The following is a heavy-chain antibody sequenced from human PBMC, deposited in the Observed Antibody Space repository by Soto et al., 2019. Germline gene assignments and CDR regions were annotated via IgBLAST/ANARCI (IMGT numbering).Heavy chain of an antibody. D-gene: IGHD4-17*01. CDR3: ARGTYGVYGPYLDS. Sequence: QVQLVESGGGVVQPGESLRLSCNASGFTVNSYGMHWVRQAPGKGLEGVAVIWYDGTKKDYVESVKGRFSISRDNSKNMVYLQMSSLRVDDTAMYYCARGTYGVYGPYLDSWGQGTLVSVSS. CDR2: IWYDGTKK. V-gene: IGHV3-33*01. CDR1: GFTVNSYG. J-gene: IGHJ4*02.